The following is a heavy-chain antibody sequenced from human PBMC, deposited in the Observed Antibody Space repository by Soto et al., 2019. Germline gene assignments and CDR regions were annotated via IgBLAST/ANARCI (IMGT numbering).Heavy chain of an antibody. D-gene: IGHD3-9*01. V-gene: IGHV4-59*01. CDR1: GGSISRYY. CDR2: IYYSGST. Sequence: SETLSLSCTGSGGSISRYYWSWVRQPPGKGLEWIGYIYYSGSTNYNPSLKSRVTISVDTSKNQFSLKLSSVTAADTAVYYCASIDILTGYYTFDYWGQGTLFTVSS. CDR3: ASIDILTGYYTFDY. J-gene: IGHJ4*02.